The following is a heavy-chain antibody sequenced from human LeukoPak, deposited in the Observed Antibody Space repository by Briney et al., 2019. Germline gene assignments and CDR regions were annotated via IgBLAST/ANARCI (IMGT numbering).Heavy chain of an antibody. CDR1: GYTFTSYG. CDR3: ARDGANYYDSSGYYY. CDR2: INPSGGST. D-gene: IGHD3-22*01. Sequence: EASVKVSCKASGYTFTSYGISWVRQAPGQGLEWMGIINPSGGSTSYAQKFQGRVTMTRDTSTSTVYMELSSLRSEDTAVYYCARDGANYYDSSGYYYWGQGTLVTVSS. V-gene: IGHV1-46*01. J-gene: IGHJ4*02.